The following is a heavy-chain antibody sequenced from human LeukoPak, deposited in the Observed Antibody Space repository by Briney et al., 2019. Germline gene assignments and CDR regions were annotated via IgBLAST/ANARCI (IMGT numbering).Heavy chain of an antibody. D-gene: IGHD6-6*01. CDR2: ISWNSGSI. J-gene: IGHJ4*02. CDR1: GFTFDDYA. CDR3: AKEHSGSPYFDY. Sequence: PGRSLRLSCAASGFTFDDYAMHWVRQAPGKGLEWVSGISWNSGSIGYADSVKGRFTISRDNAKNSLYLQMNSLRAEDMALYYCAKEHSGSPYFDYWGQGTLVTVSS. V-gene: IGHV3-9*03.